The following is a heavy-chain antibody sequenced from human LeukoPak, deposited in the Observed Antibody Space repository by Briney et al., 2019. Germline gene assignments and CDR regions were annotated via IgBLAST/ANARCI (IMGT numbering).Heavy chain of an antibody. D-gene: IGHD3-10*01. Sequence: PSETLSLTCAVYGGSFSGYYWSWIRQPPGKGLEWIGEINHSGCTNYNPSLKSRVTISVDTSKNQFSLKLSSVTAADTAVYYCARGLRAFDIWGQGTMVTVSS. V-gene: IGHV4-34*01. CDR1: GGSFSGYY. J-gene: IGHJ3*02. CDR3: ARGLRAFDI. CDR2: INHSGCT.